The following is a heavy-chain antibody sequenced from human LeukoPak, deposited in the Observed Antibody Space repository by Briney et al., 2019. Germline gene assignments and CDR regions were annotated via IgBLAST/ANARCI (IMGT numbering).Heavy chain of an antibody. CDR1: GFNFSSYA. Sequence: GGSLRLSCAASGFNFSSYAIHWVRQAPGKGLEWVAVISYDGSNKYYADSVKGRFTGSKDNAKKMVYLQMSSLRAEDTATYYCVSRYSGNVPWGTWGQGTLVTVSS. V-gene: IGHV3-30-3*01. D-gene: IGHD3-10*01. CDR2: ISYDGSNK. CDR3: VSRYSGNVPWGT. J-gene: IGHJ5*02.